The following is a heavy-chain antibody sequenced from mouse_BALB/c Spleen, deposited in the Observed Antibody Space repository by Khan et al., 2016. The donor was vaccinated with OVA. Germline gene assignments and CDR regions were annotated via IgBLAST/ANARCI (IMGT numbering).Heavy chain of an antibody. CDR1: GFTFSSYS. J-gene: IGHJ3*01. CDR2: ISSGGDYT. CDR3: ADHLTGSFAY. V-gene: IGHV5-6*01. D-gene: IGHD4-1*01. Sequence: EVELVESGGDLVKPGGSLKLSCAASGFTFSSYSMSWVRQTPDKRMEWVASISSGGDYTYYPDSVKGRFTITRDKAKNTLYLQMSDLKSEDTDMYECADHLTGSFAYWDQGTLVTVSA.